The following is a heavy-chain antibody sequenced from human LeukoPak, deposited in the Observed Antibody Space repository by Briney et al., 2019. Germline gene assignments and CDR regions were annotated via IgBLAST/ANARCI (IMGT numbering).Heavy chain of an antibody. V-gene: IGHV1-8*01. D-gene: IGHD3-3*01. CDR2: MNPNSGNT. CDR1: GYTFTSYD. CDR3: ARGSRITIFGVVIDYYYYGMDV. J-gene: IGHJ6*02. Sequence: ASVKVSCKASGYTFTSYDINWVRQATGQGLEWMGWMNPNSGNTGYAQKFQGRVTMTRNTSISTAYMELSSLRSEDTAAYYCARGSRITIFGVVIDYYYYGMDVWGQGTTVTVSS.